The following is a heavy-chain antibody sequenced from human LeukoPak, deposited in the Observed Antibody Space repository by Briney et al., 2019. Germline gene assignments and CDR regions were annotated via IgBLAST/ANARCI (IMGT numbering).Heavy chain of an antibody. CDR3: ARRGVIAGRGYYFDL. CDR2: IYAGDSDT. D-gene: IGHD3-10*01. V-gene: IGHV5-51*01. Sequence: GESLKISCAGSGYNFARYWIAWVRQVPGKGLEYMGIIYAGDSDTTYSPSFQGQVIISADKSVDSAYLQWNSLKASDTGIYYCARRGVIAGRGYYFDLWDRSTLVTVSS. J-gene: IGHJ2*01. CDR1: GYNFARYW.